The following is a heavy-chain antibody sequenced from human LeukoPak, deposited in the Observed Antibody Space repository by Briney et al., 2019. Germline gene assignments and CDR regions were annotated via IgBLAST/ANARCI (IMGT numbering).Heavy chain of an antibody. CDR2: IYHSGST. CDR1: GGSISSGSYY. Sequence: SETLSLTCTVSGGSISSGSYYWSWIRQPPGKGLEWIGSIYHSGSTYYNPSLKSRVTISVDTSKNQFSLKLSSVTAADTAVYYCARRGYSGYEFFDYWGQGTLVTVSS. CDR3: ARRGYSGYEFFDY. D-gene: IGHD5-12*01. V-gene: IGHV4-39*07. J-gene: IGHJ4*02.